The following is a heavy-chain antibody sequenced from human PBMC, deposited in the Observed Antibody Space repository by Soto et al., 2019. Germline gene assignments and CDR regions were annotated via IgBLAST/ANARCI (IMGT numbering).Heavy chain of an antibody. CDR2: INAANGAT. CDR1: GYTFTAYT. Sequence: ASVKVSCKASGYTFTAYTIHLLLQAPGQSLEWMGWINAANGATKYSEKFQGRVTITRDTSARTAYMDLSSLSSKDTAVYFCARVSFETSGFADYWGQGTLVTSPQ. CDR3: ARVSFETSGFADY. D-gene: IGHD5-12*01. V-gene: IGHV1-3*01. J-gene: IGHJ4*02.